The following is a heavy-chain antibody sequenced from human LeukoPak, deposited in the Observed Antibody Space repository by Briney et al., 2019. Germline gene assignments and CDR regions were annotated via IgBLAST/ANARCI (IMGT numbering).Heavy chain of an antibody. CDR2: ITGSGVTT. CDR1: GFTFSTYA. CDR3: AKEQLLRYFDY. J-gene: IGHJ4*02. Sequence: GGSLRLSCVASGFTFSTYAMNWVRQAPGKGLEWVSTITGSGVTTYYADSVKGRFTISRDISKNTLYLQMNSLRAEDTAVYHCAKEQLLRYFDYWGQGTLVTVSS. V-gene: IGHV3-23*01. D-gene: IGHD1-26*01.